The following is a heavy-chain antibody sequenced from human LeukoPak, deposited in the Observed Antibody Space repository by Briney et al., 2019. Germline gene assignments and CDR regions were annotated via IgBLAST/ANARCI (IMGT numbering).Heavy chain of an antibody. CDR1: GYSISSGYY. CDR3: ARGAEVPAAPDFFDY. V-gene: IGHV4-38-2*02. Sequence: SETLSLTCTVSGYSISSGYYWGWIRQPPGKGLEWIGSIYHSGSTYYNPSLKSRVTISVDTSKNQFSLKLSSATAADTAVYYCARGAEVPAAPDFFDYWGQGTLVTVSS. D-gene: IGHD2-2*01. J-gene: IGHJ4*02. CDR2: IYHSGST.